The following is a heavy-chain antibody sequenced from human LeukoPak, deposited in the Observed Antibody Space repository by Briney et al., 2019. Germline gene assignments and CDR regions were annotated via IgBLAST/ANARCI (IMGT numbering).Heavy chain of an antibody. CDR2: ISGSGDST. CDR3: AKDPSFYCTGGSCHSKYYFDD. CDR1: GFTFSSYG. D-gene: IGHD2-15*01. V-gene: IGHV3-23*01. J-gene: IGHJ4*02. Sequence: GGSLRLSCAASGFTFSSYGMSWVRQAPGKGLEWVSAISGSGDSTYHADSVKGRFTISRDNSKNTLYLQMNSLRAEDTALYYCAKDPSFYCTGGSCHSKYYFDDWGQGTLVTVSS.